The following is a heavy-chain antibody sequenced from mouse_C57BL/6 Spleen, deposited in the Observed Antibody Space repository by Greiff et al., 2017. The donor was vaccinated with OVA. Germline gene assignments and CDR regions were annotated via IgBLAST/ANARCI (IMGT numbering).Heavy chain of an antibody. CDR2: ISYDGSN. CDR1: GYSITSGYY. J-gene: IGHJ3*01. V-gene: IGHV3-6*01. D-gene: IGHD2-4*01. CDR3: ARDRDYDYDGFAY. Sequence: EVKLMESGPGLVKPSQSLSLTCSVTGYSITSGYYWNWIRQFPGNKLEWMGYISYDGSNNYNPSLKNRISITRDTSKNQFFLKLNSVTTEDTATYYCARDRDYDYDGFAYWGQGTLVTVSA.